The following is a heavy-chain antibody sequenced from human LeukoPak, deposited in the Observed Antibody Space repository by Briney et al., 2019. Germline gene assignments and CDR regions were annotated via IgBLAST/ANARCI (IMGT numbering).Heavy chain of an antibody. Sequence: GGSLRLSCAASGFTFDDYTMHWVRQAPGKGLEWVSLISWDGGSTYYADSVKGRSTISRDNSKNSLYLQMNSLRTEDTALYYCAKDITPVGGYDDAFDIWGQGTMVTVSS. J-gene: IGHJ3*02. CDR3: AKDITPVGGYDDAFDI. CDR2: ISWDGGST. V-gene: IGHV3-43*01. D-gene: IGHD5-12*01. CDR1: GFTFDDYT.